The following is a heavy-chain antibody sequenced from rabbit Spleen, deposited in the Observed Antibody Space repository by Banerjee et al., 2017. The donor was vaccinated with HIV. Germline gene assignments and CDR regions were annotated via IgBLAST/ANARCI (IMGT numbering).Heavy chain of an antibody. CDR3: VRDLGYAGYAGYDYASFNL. Sequence: QEQLVESGGGLVQPGGSLKLSCKASGFDFSSYGMSWVRQAPGKGLEWIGYIDPVFGSTYYASWVNGRFAISSRNAQNTLYLQLNSLTAADTATYFCVRDLGYAGYAGYDYASFNLWGPGPLVTVS. CDR1: GFDFSSYG. J-gene: IGHJ4*01. CDR2: IDPVFGST. D-gene: IGHD6-1*01. V-gene: IGHV1S47*01.